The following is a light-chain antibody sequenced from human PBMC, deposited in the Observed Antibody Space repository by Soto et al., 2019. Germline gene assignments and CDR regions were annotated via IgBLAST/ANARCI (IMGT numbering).Light chain of an antibody. J-gene: IGLJ2*01. CDR2: GNS. V-gene: IGLV1-40*01. CDR3: QSYDSSSWVGV. CDR1: SSNIGAGYD. Sequence: QSVLTQPPSVSGAPGQRVTISCTGSSSNIGAGYDVHWYQQLPGTAPKLLIYGNSNRPSGVPDRFSGSKSGTSASLAIIGLQADDEADYYCQSYDSSSWVGVFGGGTKLTVL.